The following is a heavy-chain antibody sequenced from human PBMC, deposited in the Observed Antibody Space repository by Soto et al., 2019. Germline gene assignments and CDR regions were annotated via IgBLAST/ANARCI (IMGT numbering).Heavy chain of an antibody. CDR1: GFTFSDYY. Sequence: PGGSLRLSCAASGFTFSDYYMSWIRQAPGKGLEWVSYISSSGSTIYYADSVKGRFTISRDNAKNSLYLQMNSLRAEDTAVYYCAIERIVVVPAATPGWFDPWGQGTLVTDSS. CDR3: AIERIVVVPAATPGWFDP. J-gene: IGHJ5*02. V-gene: IGHV3-11*01. D-gene: IGHD2-2*01. CDR2: ISSSGSTI.